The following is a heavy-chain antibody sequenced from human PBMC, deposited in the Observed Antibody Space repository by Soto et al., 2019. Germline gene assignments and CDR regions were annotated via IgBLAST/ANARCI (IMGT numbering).Heavy chain of an antibody. CDR2: IFSNGIT. V-gene: IGHV4-4*07. CDR1: CGYISNYN. D-gene: IGHD2-2*01. Sequence: SETLSRTCTVSCGYISNYNWSWIRQSSGKGLEWFGRIFSNGITYYSNSLKSRVTMSVDTFNNKISLKLGYVTAADTAMYDCERERTYQLSGDYALDIWGLGTMVS. CDR3: ERERTYQLSGDYALDI. J-gene: IGHJ3*02.